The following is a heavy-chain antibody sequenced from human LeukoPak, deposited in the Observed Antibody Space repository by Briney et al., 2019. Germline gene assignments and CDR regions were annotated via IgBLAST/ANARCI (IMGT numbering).Heavy chain of an antibody. CDR3: ARGPNYYDSSGSYSTYFHH. V-gene: IGHV4-34*01. J-gene: IGHJ1*01. CDR1: GGSFSGYY. Sequence: SETLSLNCAVYGGSFSGYYWTWIPQPPGKGLEWIGEINHSGSTNYNASLKSRVTISVDTSKNQFSLKLSSVTAADTAVYYCARGPNYYDSSGSYSTYFHHWGQGTLVTVSS. CDR2: INHSGST. D-gene: IGHD3-22*01.